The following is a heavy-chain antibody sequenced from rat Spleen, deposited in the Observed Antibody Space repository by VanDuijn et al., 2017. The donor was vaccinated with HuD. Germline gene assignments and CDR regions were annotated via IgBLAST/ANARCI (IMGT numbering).Heavy chain of an antibody. D-gene: IGHD1-9*01. CDR2: ISYGDSSGHSGT. CDR1: GFTFSDYC. CDR3: ARRHYGYTDYFDY. J-gene: IGHJ2*01. Sequence: EQMVGSGGGLVQPGRSLKLSCAASGFTFSDYCVAWVRQALTTGLEWVATISYGDSSGHSGTYYRDSVKGRFTISRDNAKSTLSLQMDSLRSEDTATYYCARRHYGYTDYFDYWGQGVMVTVSS. V-gene: IGHV5-29*01.